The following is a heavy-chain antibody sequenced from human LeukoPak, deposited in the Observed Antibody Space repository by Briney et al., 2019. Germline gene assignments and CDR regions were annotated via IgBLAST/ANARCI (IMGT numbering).Heavy chain of an antibody. V-gene: IGHV3-48*01. D-gene: IGHD3-10*01. Sequence: AGGSLRLSCAASGFTFTSYSMNWVRQAPGKGLEWISYISSSSSTIYYADSVKGRFTISRDNARNSLYLQMDSLRAEDTAVYYCARDRSFAGSGSYYSRTFDYWGQGTLVTVSS. J-gene: IGHJ4*02. CDR2: ISSSSSTI. CDR1: GFTFTSYS. CDR3: ARDRSFAGSGSYYSRTFDY.